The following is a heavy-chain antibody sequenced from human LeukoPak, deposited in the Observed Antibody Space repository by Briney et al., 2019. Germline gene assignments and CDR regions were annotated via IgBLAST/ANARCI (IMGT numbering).Heavy chain of an antibody. CDR3: ARAADSSGWYFNWFDP. D-gene: IGHD6-19*01. CDR2: IYYSGST. CDR1: GGSVSSGSYY. Sequence: SETLSLTCTVSGGSVSSGSYYWSWIRQPPGKGLEWIGYIYYSGSTNYNPSLKSRVTISVDTSKNQFSLKLSSVTAADTAVYYCARAADSSGWYFNWFDPWGQGTLVTVSS. V-gene: IGHV4-61*01. J-gene: IGHJ5*02.